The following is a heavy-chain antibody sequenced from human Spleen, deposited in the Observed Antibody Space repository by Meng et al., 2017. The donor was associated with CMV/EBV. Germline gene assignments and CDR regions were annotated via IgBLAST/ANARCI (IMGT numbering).Heavy chain of an antibody. CDR2: IIPIGALT. D-gene: IGHD3-10*01. J-gene: IGHJ4*02. CDR1: GGSFSSYS. Sequence: SVKVSCKASGGSFSSYSINWVRQAPGQGLEWVGRIIPIGALTNYGRKFQGGVTIIADKSTSTAYMELSRLTSEDTAVYYCARGRVTDYPLTFWGQGTLVTVSS. CDR3: ARGRVTDYPLTF. V-gene: IGHV1-69*02.